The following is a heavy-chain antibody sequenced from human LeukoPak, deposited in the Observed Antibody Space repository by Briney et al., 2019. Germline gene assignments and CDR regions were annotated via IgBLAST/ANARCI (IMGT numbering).Heavy chain of an antibody. CDR3: ARDFPEMATMILFDY. Sequence: SETLSLTCTVSGGSVSSSSYYWGWIRQPPGKGLEWIGSIYYSGSTYYNPSLKSRVTISVDTSKNQFSLKLSSVTAADTAVYYCARDFPEMATMILFDYWGQGTLVTVSS. J-gene: IGHJ4*02. V-gene: IGHV4-39*07. CDR2: IYYSGST. CDR1: GGSVSSSSYY. D-gene: IGHD5-24*01.